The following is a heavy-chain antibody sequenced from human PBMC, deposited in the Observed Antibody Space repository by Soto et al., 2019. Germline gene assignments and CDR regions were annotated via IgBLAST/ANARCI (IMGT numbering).Heavy chain of an antibody. CDR3: ARGRAYYDILTGYYKNYYYGMDV. J-gene: IGHJ6*02. Sequence: PSETLSLTCAVYGGSFSGYYWSWIRQPPGKGLEWIGEINHSGSTNYNPSLKSRVTISVDTSKNQFSLKLSSVTAADTAVYYCARGRAYYDILTGYYKNYYYGMDVWGQGTTGTV. D-gene: IGHD3-9*01. V-gene: IGHV4-34*01. CDR1: GGSFSGYY. CDR2: INHSGST.